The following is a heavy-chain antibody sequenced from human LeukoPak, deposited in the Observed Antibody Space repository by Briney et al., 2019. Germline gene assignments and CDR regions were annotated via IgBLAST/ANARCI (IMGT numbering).Heavy chain of an antibody. CDR3: ARTRGYSGYDLAY. D-gene: IGHD5-12*01. Sequence: PGGSLRLSCAASGFTFSSYGMHWVRQAPGKGLEWVSSISSSSSYIYYADSVKGRFTISRDNAKNSLYLQMNSLRAEDTAVYYCARTRGYSGYDLAYWGQGTLVTVSS. CDR2: ISSSSSYI. CDR1: GFTFSSYG. V-gene: IGHV3-21*01. J-gene: IGHJ4*02.